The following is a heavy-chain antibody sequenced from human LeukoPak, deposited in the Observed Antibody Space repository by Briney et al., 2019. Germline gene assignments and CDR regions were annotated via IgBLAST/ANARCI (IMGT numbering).Heavy chain of an antibody. CDR2: INPNSGGT. Sequence: GASVKVSCKASGYTFTGYYMHWVRQASGQGLEWMGWINPNSGGTNYAQKFQGRATMTRDTSISTAYMELSRLRSDDTAVYYCARGGDIGAELWFDPWGQGTLVTVSS. CDR1: GYTFTGYY. J-gene: IGHJ5*02. CDR3: ARGGDIGAELWFDP. D-gene: IGHD3-16*01. V-gene: IGHV1-2*02.